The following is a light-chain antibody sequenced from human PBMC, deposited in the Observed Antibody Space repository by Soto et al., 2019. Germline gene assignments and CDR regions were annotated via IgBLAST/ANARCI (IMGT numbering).Light chain of an antibody. V-gene: IGLV1-40*01. J-gene: IGLJ1*01. CDR1: TSNLGAGYD. CDR3: QSYDSSLSGYV. Sequence: QSVLTQPPSVSGAPGQRVTISCTGSTSNLGAGYDVQWYQQLPGTAPKLLIYGNNNRPSGVPDRFSGSKSGTSASLAIAGLQAEDEADYYCQSYDSSLSGYVFGTGTKLTV. CDR2: GNN.